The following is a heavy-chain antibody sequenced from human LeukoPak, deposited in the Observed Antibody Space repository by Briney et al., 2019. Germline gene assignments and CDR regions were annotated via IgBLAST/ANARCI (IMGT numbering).Heavy chain of an antibody. CDR2: ISWNSGSI. CDR3: VKDFDSSGYFPGN. D-gene: IGHD3-22*01. V-gene: IGHV3-9*01. J-gene: IGHJ4*02. Sequence: GRSLRLSCAASGFSFDDYAMHWVRQGPGKGLEWVSGISWNSGSIGYADSVKGRFTISRDNAKTSLHLQMNSLRAEDTALYYCVKDFDSSGYFPGNWGQGTLVTVSS. CDR1: GFSFDDYA.